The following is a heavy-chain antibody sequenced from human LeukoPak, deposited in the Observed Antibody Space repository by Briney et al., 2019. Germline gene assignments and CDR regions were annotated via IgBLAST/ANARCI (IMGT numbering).Heavy chain of an antibody. D-gene: IGHD1-26*01. CDR2: ISSGSSYI. V-gene: IGHV3-21*01. CDR3: ARQVGVDDAFDI. CDR1: GFTFNSYS. J-gene: IGHJ3*02. Sequence: GGSLRLSCAASGFTFNSYSMNWVRQAPGKGLEWVSSISSGSSYIFYADSVKGRCTISRDNAKNSLYLQMNSLRGEDTSVYYCARQVGVDDAFDIWGQGTMVTISS.